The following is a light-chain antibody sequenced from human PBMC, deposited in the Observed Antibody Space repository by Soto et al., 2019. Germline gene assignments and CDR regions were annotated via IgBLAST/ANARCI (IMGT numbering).Light chain of an antibody. V-gene: IGLV2-14*01. CDR3: SSYTANATLL. J-gene: IGLJ3*02. CDR1: RSDIGGHDY. Sequence: QSALTQPASVSGSPGQSITISCTGTRSDIGGHDYVSWYQHFPGKAPKLILYEVTHRPSGISPRFSGSKSGNTASLTISGLQSEDEADYFCSSYTANATLLFGGGTKLTVL. CDR2: EVT.